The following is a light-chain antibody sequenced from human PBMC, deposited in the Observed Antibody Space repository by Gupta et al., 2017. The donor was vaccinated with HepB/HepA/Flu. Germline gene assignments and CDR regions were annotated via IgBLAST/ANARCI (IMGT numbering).Light chain of an antibody. V-gene: IGLV1-47*01. Sequence: QSVLTQPPSASRTPGQRVTIPCSGSSSNIGSNYVYWYQQFPGTAPNLLIYRNNIRPSGAPDRFSVSKSGASAALAISGLRSGGEAAYYCDASQDTQSGCVVFGGGTKLTVL. CDR1: SSNIGSNY. J-gene: IGLJ2*01. CDR3: DASQDTQSGCVV. CDR2: RNN.